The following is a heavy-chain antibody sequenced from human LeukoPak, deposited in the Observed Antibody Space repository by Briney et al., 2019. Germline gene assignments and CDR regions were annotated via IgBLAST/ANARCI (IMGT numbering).Heavy chain of an antibody. CDR1: GFTFSTYA. Sequence: GGSLRLSCAASGFTFSTYAMNWVRRSPGKGLEWVSTISGSGGNTYYADSVKGRFTISRDNTKNTRYLQMNSLRAEDTAVYYCSAYFDYWGQGTLVTVSS. CDR2: ISGSGGNT. CDR3: SAYFDY. J-gene: IGHJ4*02. V-gene: IGHV3-23*01.